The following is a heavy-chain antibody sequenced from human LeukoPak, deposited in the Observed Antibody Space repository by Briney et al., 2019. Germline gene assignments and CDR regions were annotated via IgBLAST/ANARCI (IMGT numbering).Heavy chain of an antibody. D-gene: IGHD2-2*01. V-gene: IGHV3-23*01. CDR1: GFTFSSYA. Sequence: GGSRRLSCVASGFTFSSYAMSWVRQAPGKGLEWVSAIGAGGKTTYYADSVKGRFTISRGNSKNTLFLQMNTLRAEDTALYYCAKDTKYSTSWSPFDYWGQGTLVTVSS. J-gene: IGHJ4*02. CDR3: AKDTKYSTSWSPFDY. CDR2: IGAGGKTT.